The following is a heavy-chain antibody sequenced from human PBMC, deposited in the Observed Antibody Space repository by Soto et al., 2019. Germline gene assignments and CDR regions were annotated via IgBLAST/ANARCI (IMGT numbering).Heavy chain of an antibody. Sequence: QVQLVESGGGVVQPGRSLRLSCAASGFTFSSYAMHWVRQAPGKGLEWVAGISYDGSNKYYADSVKGRFTISRDNSKNTLYLQMNSLRAEDTAVYYCARDRITMIVVVIGGGMDVWGQGTTVTVSS. V-gene: IGHV3-30-3*01. CDR3: ARDRITMIVVVIGGGMDV. D-gene: IGHD3-22*01. CDR2: ISYDGSNK. CDR1: GFTFSSYA. J-gene: IGHJ6*02.